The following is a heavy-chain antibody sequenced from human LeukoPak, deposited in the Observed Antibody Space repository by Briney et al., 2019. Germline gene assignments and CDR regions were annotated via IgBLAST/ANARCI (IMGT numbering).Heavy chain of an antibody. CDR3: ARAVGGDGSGSL. J-gene: IGHJ4*02. D-gene: IGHD3-10*01. Sequence: PSETLSLTCTVSGGSISRYYWSWIRQPPGKGLEWIGYIYYFGSTNYNPSLKSRVTMSVDMSTRQISLKLSSVTAADTAVYYCARAVGGDGSGSLWGPGTLVTVSS. CDR2: IYYFGST. V-gene: IGHV4-59*01. CDR1: GGSISRYY.